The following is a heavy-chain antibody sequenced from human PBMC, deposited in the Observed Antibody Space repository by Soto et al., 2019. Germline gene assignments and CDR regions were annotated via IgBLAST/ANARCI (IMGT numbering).Heavy chain of an antibody. CDR3: AKAVIYSGSGSYYY. CDR1: GFTFSTYA. D-gene: IGHD3-10*01. Sequence: PGGSLRLSCAASGFTFSTYAMSWVRQAPGKGLEWVSAISDSGGSTYYADAVKGRFTVSRDNSKKTLYLQMNSLRAEDTAVYYCAKAVIYSGSGSYYYWGQGTLVTVSS. J-gene: IGHJ4*02. V-gene: IGHV3-23*01. CDR2: ISDSGGST.